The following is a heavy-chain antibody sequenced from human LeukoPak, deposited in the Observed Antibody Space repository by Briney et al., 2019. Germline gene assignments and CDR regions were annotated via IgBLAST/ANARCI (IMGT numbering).Heavy chain of an antibody. CDR3: ARAKSSSWYDY. J-gene: IGHJ4*02. D-gene: IGHD6-13*01. V-gene: IGHV1-2*06. CDR2: INPNSGGT. CDR1: GYTFTGYY. Sequence: ASVKVSCKASGYTFTGYYMHWVRQAPGQGLERMGRINPNSGGTNYAQKFQGRVTMTRDTSISTAYMELSRLRSDDTAVYYCARAKSSSWYDYWGQGTLVTVSS.